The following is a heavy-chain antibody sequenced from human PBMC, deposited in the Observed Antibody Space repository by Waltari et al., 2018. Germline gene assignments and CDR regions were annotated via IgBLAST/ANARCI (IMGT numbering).Heavy chain of an antibody. CDR1: GGSFSGYY. CDR3: ARSSTMVRGVISY. J-gene: IGHJ4*02. Sequence: QVQLQQWGAGLLKPSETLSLTCAVYGGSFSGYYWSWIRQPPGKGLEWIGEINHSGSTNYHPSLKSRVTISVDTSKNQFSLKLSSVTAADTAVYYCARSSTMVRGVISYWGQGTLVTVSS. D-gene: IGHD3-10*01. CDR2: INHSGST. V-gene: IGHV4-34*01.